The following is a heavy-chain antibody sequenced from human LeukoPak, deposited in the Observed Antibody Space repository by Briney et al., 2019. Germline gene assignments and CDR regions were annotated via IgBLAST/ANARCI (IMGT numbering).Heavy chain of an antibody. V-gene: IGHV5-51*01. D-gene: IGHD6-13*01. Sequence: GESLKISCKGSGYSFTNYWIGWVRQMPGKGLEWIGIIFPADSDTRYSPSFQGQVTISADKSINTAYLQWSSLEASDTAMYYCARVIFEGRWYGSGDYWGRGTLVTVSS. CDR2: IFPADSDT. CDR3: ARVIFEGRWYGSGDY. J-gene: IGHJ4*02. CDR1: GYSFTNYW.